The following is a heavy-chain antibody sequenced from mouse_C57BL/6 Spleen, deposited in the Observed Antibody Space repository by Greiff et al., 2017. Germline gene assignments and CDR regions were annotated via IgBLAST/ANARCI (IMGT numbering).Heavy chain of an antibody. CDR3: ASLGRFAY. V-gene: IGHV1-64*01. CDR2: IHPNSGST. Sequence: QVQLQQPGAELVKPGASVKLSCKASGYPFTSYWMHWVKQRPGQGLEWIGMIHPNSGSTNYNEKYKSKATLTVDKSSSTDYMQLSSLTSEDSAVYYCASLGRFAYWGQGTLVTVSA. J-gene: IGHJ3*01. D-gene: IGHD4-1*01. CDR1: GYPFTSYW.